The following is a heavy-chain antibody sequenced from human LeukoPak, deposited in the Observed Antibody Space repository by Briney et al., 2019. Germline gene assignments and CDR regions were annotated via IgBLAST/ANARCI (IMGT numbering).Heavy chain of an antibody. CDR1: GFSLSTSGVG. CDR2: IYWNDDK. D-gene: IGHD2-2*01. V-gene: IGHV2-5*01. CDR3: AHSVLGYCSTTSYYDNWFDP. Sequence: SGPTLVKPTQTLTLTCTFSGFSLSTSGVGVGWIRQPPGKALEWLALIYWNDDKRYSPSLKSRLTITKDTSKNQVVPTMTNMDPVDTATYYCAHSVLGYCSTTSYYDNWFDPWGQGTLVTVSS. J-gene: IGHJ5*02.